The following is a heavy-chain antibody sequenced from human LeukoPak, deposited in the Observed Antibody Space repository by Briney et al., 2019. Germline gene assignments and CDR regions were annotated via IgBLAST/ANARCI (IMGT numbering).Heavy chain of an antibody. CDR1: GGSVSSGSYY. CDR2: IYYSGST. CDR3: ARDSPPGYYYGMDV. V-gene: IGHV4-61*01. J-gene: IGHJ6*04. D-gene: IGHD3-10*01. Sequence: SETLSLTCTVSGGSVSSGSYYWSWIRQPPGKGLEWIGYIYYSGSTNYNPSLKSRVTMSVDTSKNQFSLKLSSVTAADTAVYYCARDSPPGYYYGMDVWGKGTTVTVSS.